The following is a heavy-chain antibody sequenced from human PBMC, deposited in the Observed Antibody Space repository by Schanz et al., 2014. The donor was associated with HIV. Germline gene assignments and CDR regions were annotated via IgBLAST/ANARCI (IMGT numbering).Heavy chain of an antibody. D-gene: IGHD2-2*01. CDR2: ITGSASST. J-gene: IGHJ4*02. CDR1: GFTFSSHA. Sequence: EVQLLDSGGGLVQPGGSLRLSCEASGFTFSSHAMHWVRQAPGKGLEWVSVITGSASSTYYADSVKGRFTISRDNSKNTLFLQMNSLRVEDTAIYFCAKSTWVDNCGQGTLVTVSS. CDR3: AKSTWVDN. V-gene: IGHV3-23*01.